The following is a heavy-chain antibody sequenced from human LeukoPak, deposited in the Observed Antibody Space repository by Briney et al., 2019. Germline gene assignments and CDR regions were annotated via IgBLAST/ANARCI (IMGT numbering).Heavy chain of an antibody. Sequence: GGSLRLSCAASGFTFSSYAMSWVRQAPGKGLEWVSAISGSGGSTYYADSVKGRFTISRDNSKNTLYLQMNSLRAEDTAVYYCAKDQERREYVLRFLEWLLDAFDIWGQGTMVTVSS. D-gene: IGHD3-3*01. CDR2: ISGSGGST. V-gene: IGHV3-23*01. CDR1: GFTFSSYA. J-gene: IGHJ3*02. CDR3: AKDQERREYVLRFLEWLLDAFDI.